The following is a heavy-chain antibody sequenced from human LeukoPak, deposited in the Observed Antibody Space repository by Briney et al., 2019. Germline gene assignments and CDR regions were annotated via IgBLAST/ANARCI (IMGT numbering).Heavy chain of an antibody. D-gene: IGHD2-2*01. CDR3: AKEGDIVVVPALS. J-gene: IGHJ4*02. Sequence: GGSLRLSCAASGFTFSSYGIHWVRQAPGKGLEWVAVISYDGSNKYYADSVKGRFTISRDNSKNTLYLQMNSLRAEDTAVYYCAKEGDIVVVPALSWGQGTLVTVSS. CDR1: GFTFSSYG. CDR2: ISYDGSNK. V-gene: IGHV3-30*18.